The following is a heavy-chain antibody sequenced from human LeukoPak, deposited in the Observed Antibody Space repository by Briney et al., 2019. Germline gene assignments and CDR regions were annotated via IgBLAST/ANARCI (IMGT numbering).Heavy chain of an antibody. J-gene: IGHJ4*02. CDR1: GYTFTSYG. D-gene: IGHD5-12*01. CDR2: ISAYNGNT. V-gene: IGHV1-18*01. Sequence: GASVKVSCKASGYTFTSYGISWVRQAPGQGLEWMGWISAYNGNTNYAQKLQGRVTMTTDTSTSTAYMELRSLRSDDTAVYYCAREDLATPVPYFDYWGQGTLVTVSS. CDR3: AREDLATPVPYFDY.